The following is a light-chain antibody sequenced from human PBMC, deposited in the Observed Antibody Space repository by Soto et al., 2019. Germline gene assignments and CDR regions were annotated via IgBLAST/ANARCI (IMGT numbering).Light chain of an antibody. Sequence: EIVMTQSPATLSVSPGERATLSCRASQSISSNLAWYQQRPGQGPRLLIYDASTRATGIPARFSGSGSGTDFTLTISSRQSEDFAVYYCQQYNNWLRWTFGQGTNVEIK. CDR1: QSISSN. CDR3: QQYNNWLRWT. J-gene: IGKJ1*01. CDR2: DAS. V-gene: IGKV3-15*01.